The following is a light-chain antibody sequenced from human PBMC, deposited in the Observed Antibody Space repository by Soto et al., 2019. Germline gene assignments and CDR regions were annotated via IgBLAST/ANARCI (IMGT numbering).Light chain of an antibody. CDR3: QQYDSSPPWA. J-gene: IGKJ1*01. V-gene: IGKV3-20*01. CDR2: GAS. Sequence: EIVLTQSPGTLSLFPGERATLSCRASQIIATSYLAWYQQKPGQAPRLLIYGASSRATDIPDRFSGSGSGTDFTLTISRLEPEDSAVYYCQQYDSSPPWAFGQGTTVEIK. CDR1: QIIATSY.